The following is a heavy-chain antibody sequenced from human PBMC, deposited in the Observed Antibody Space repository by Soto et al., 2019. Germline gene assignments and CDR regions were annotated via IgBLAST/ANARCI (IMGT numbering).Heavy chain of an antibody. CDR3: ARGTSTVTAFDY. Sequence: QVQLVQSGAEVKKPGSSVKVSCKASGGTFSSYAISWVRQAPGQGLEWMGGIIPIFGTANYAQKFQGRVKDSGDESKGTAYMELSSLRSEDTAVYYCARGTSTVTAFDYWGQGTLVTVSS. D-gene: IGHD4-17*01. CDR2: IIPIFGTA. CDR1: GGTFSSYA. V-gene: IGHV1-69*12. J-gene: IGHJ4*02.